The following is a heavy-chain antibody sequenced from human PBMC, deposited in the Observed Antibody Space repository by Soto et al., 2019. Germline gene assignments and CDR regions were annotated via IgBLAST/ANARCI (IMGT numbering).Heavy chain of an antibody. CDR1: GFIFSSYA. V-gene: IGHV3-64*01. Sequence: EVQLVESGGGLVQPGGSLRLSCAASGFIFSSYAMHWVRQAPGKGLEYVSAISSNGDSTYYANSVKGRFTISRDNSKNTPYLQMGSLRADDMAVYYCARDHIGYDRWGQGTLVTVSS. CDR3: ARDHIGYDR. J-gene: IGHJ4*02. D-gene: IGHD5-12*01. CDR2: ISSNGDST.